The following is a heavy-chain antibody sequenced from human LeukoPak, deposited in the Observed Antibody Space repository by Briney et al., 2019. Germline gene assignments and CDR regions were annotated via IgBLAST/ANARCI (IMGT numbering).Heavy chain of an antibody. CDR3: AKDRGYTYGWMGFDY. Sequence: QPGGSLRLSCAASGLTFSSYARSWVRQAPGKGLEWVSGISGSGDSTYYADSVKGRFTISRDSSKNTLHLQMNSLRAEDTAVYYCAKDRGYTYGWMGFDYWGQGTLVTVSS. CDR1: GLTFSSYA. D-gene: IGHD5-18*01. J-gene: IGHJ4*02. V-gene: IGHV3-23*01. CDR2: ISGSGDST.